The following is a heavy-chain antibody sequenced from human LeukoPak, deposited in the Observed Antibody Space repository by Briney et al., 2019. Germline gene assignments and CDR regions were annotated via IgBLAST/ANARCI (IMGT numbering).Heavy chain of an antibody. D-gene: IGHD6-19*01. CDR1: GYTFTACG. J-gene: IGHJ4*02. V-gene: IGHV1-8*01. CDR3: TRGSSGRRDN. CDR2: MNPNSGNT. Sequence: ASVKVSCKASGYTFTACGINWVRQATGQGLEWMGWMNPNSGNTGYGQSFQGRITMTRDISIGTAYMELSNLTSEDTAIYYCTRGSSGRRDNWGQGTLVTVSA.